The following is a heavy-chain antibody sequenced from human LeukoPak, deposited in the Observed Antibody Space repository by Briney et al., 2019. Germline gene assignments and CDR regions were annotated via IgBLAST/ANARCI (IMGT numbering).Heavy chain of an antibody. D-gene: IGHD3-10*01. CDR2: ISGSGGST. Sequence: PGGSLRLSCAASGFTFSSYAMSWVRQAPGKGLEWVSAISGSGGSTYYADSVKGRFTISRDNSKHTLDLQMNSLRAEDTAVYYCAKPVRGVTNWFDPWGQGNLVTVSS. V-gene: IGHV3-23*01. CDR1: GFTFSSYA. J-gene: IGHJ5*02. CDR3: AKPVRGVTNWFDP.